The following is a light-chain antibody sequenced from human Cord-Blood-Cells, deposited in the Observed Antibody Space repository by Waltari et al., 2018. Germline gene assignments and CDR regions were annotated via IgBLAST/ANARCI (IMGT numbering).Light chain of an antibody. V-gene: IGLV2-11*01. J-gene: IGLJ1*01. CDR1: SSDVGGYNS. CDR3: CSYAGSYTYV. Sequence: QSALTQPRSVSGSPGQSVTISRTGTSSDVGGYNSVSWYQQHPGKAPKLMIYDVSKRPSGVPDRFSGSKSGNTASLTISGLQAEDEADYYCCSYAGSYTYVFGTGTKVTVL. CDR2: DVS.